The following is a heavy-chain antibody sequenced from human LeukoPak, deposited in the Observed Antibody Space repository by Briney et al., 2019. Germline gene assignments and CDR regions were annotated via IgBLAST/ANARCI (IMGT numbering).Heavy chain of an antibody. CDR1: GFTLSSYA. CDR2: ISVSGNT. J-gene: IGHJ4*02. D-gene: IGHD3-10*01. CDR3: ARGVAETFFDY. V-gene: IGHV3-23*01. Sequence: GGSLRLSCAAFGFTLSSYAMSWVRQAPGKGLEWVSAISVSGNTYHADSVKGRFTISRDNSKNTLYLQMNSLRAEDTAVYYCARGVAETFFDYWGQGTLVTVSS.